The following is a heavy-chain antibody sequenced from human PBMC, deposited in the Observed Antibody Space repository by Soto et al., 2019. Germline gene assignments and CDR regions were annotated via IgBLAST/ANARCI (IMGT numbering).Heavy chain of an antibody. D-gene: IGHD2-15*01. J-gene: IGHJ5*02. Sequence: RASVKVSCKASGYTFTSYGISWVRQAPGQGLEWMGWISAHNRNTNYAQELQGRVTMTTDTSTSTAYMELRSLRSDDTAVYYCASRGSGGPGWFDPWGQGTLVTVSS. CDR3: ASRGSGGPGWFDP. V-gene: IGHV1-18*01. CDR1: GYTFTSYG. CDR2: ISAHNRNT.